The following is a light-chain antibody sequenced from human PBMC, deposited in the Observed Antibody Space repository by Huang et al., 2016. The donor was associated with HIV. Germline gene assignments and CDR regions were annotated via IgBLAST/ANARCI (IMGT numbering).Light chain of an antibody. V-gene: IGKV2D-29*02. Sequence: DIVMTQTPLSLSVTPGQPASISCNSNQSLLHSDGKTYLHWFLLKPGQSPQLLISEGSNRFSGVADRFGGTGSGTNFTLKISRVRSEDLGLYYCMQSSEPATFGQGTKLEIK. CDR3: MQSSEPAT. CDR1: QSLLHSDGKTY. CDR2: EGS. J-gene: IGKJ1*01.